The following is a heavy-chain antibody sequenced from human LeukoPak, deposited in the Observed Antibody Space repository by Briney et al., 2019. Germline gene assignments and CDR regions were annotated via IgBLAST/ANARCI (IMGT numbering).Heavy chain of an antibody. V-gene: IGHV3-11*04. CDR2: ISSSGYTT. D-gene: IGHD2-2*01. CDR3: ARGGLGCSSTSCYPYYYGMDV. J-gene: IGHJ6*02. CDR1: GFTFSAYY. Sequence: GGSLRLSCAASGFTFSAYYMTWIRQAPGKGLEWVSYISSSGYTTYYADSVKGRFTISRDNAKNSLYLQMNSLRAEDTAVYYCARGGLGCSSTSCYPYYYGMDVWGQGTTVTVSS.